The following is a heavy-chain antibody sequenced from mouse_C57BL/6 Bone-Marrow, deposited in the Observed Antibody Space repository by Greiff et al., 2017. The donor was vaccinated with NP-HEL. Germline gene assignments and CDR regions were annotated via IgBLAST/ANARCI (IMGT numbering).Heavy chain of an antibody. CDR3: AREGTTVVAEGYAMDY. V-gene: IGHV3-6*01. Sequence: VQLKQSGPGLVKPSQSLSLTCSVTGYSITSGYYWNWIRQFPGNKLEWMGYISYDGSNNYNPSLKNRISITRDTSKNQFFLKLNSVTTEDTATYYCAREGTTVVAEGYAMDYWGQGTSVTVSS. J-gene: IGHJ4*01. CDR2: ISYDGSN. CDR1: GYSITSGYY. D-gene: IGHD1-1*01.